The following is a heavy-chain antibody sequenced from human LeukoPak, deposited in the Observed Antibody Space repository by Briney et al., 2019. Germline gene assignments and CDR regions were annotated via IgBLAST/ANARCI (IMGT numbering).Heavy chain of an antibody. Sequence: PGGSLRLSCAASGFTFSNYAMAWVRQAPGKGLEWVSGISGSGANTYYADSVKGRFTISRDNSKNTLYLQMNSLRAEDTAVYYCAKDAGLWFGESEFDYWGQGTLVTVSS. CDR1: GFTFSNYA. J-gene: IGHJ4*02. CDR2: ISGSGANT. CDR3: AKDAGLWFGESEFDY. V-gene: IGHV3-23*01. D-gene: IGHD3-10*01.